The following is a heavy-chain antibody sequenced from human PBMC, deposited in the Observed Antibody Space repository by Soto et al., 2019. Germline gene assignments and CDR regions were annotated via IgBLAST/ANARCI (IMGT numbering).Heavy chain of an antibody. CDR2: IIPIFGTA. J-gene: IGHJ6*02. CDR1: GGTFSSYA. V-gene: IGHV1-69*13. Sequence: SVKVSCKASGGTFSSYAISWVRQAPGQGLEWMGGIIPIFGTANYAQKFQGRVTITADESTSTAYMELSSLRSEDTAVYYCARDGRCISTSCNSYYYYGMDVWGQ. CDR3: ARDGRCISTSCNSYYYYGMDV. D-gene: IGHD2-2*02.